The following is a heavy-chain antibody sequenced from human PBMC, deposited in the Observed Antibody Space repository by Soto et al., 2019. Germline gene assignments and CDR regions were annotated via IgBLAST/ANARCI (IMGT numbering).Heavy chain of an antibody. CDR1: GGSISSGDYY. Sequence: SETLSLTCTVSGGSISSGDYYWSWIRRPPGKGLEWIAYIYDTGISGYTPSTSYNPSLKSRVTMSVDTSKSQFSLKLTSVTAADTAVYYCARGEDAFFYYGLDVWGQGITGTVSS. CDR2: IYDTGISGYTPST. CDR3: ARGEDAFFYYGLDV. V-gene: IGHV4-61*08. J-gene: IGHJ6*02.